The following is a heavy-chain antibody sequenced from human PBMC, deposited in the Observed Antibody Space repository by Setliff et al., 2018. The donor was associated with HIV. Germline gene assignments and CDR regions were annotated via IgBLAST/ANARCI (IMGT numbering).Heavy chain of an antibody. CDR1: GTSFSDHY. J-gene: IGHJ4*02. Sequence: SETLSLTCSVYGTSFSDHYWSWVRQTPGKGLEWIGEMNQSGTTNYNPSLKSRVTMSIDTSERQFSLKLTSVTAADTAIYYCVRWYYCVSGACYRADYWGQGTMVTVSS. V-gene: IGHV4-34*01. CDR3: VRWYYCVSGACYRADY. D-gene: IGHD2-21*02. CDR2: MNQSGTT.